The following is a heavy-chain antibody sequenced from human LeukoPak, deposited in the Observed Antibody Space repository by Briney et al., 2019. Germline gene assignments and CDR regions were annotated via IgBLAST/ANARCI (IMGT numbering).Heavy chain of an antibody. CDR1: GFTFSSYW. CDR3: AKGREYSSSWSSDY. Sequence: GGSLRLSCAASGFTFSSYWMNWARQAPGKGLEWVSAISGSGGSTYYADSVKGRFTISRDNSKNTLYLQMNSLRAEDTAVYYCAKGREYSSSWSSDYWGRGTLVTVSS. J-gene: IGHJ4*02. V-gene: IGHV3-23*01. D-gene: IGHD6-13*01. CDR2: ISGSGGST.